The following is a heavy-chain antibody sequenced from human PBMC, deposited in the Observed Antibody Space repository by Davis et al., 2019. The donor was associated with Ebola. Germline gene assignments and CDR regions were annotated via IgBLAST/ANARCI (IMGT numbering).Heavy chain of an antibody. V-gene: IGHV5-51*01. CDR3: ATGPTVTMDY. D-gene: IGHD4-17*01. CDR2: INPGDSDT. CDR1: GYSLIRYW. Sequence: GESPNPPYKGSGYSLIRYWIGRVLQLPGKGLEWMGIINPGDSDTRYIPSFQRQITFSAHKSISTAYLQWSSLKASGNGQYYCATGPTVTMDYWGQGTLVTVSS. J-gene: IGHJ4*03.